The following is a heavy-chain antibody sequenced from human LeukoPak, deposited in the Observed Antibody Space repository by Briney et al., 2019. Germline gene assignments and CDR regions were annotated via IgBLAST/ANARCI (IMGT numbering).Heavy chain of an antibody. CDR2: IWYDGSNK. CDR1: GFTLSSYG. CDR3: ARDPRIAAAGVFDY. V-gene: IGHV3-33*01. Sequence: GGSLRLSCEASGFTLSSYGMHWVRQAPGKGLEWVAVIWYDGSNKYYADSVKGRFTISRDNSKNTLYLQMNSLRAEDTAVYYCARDPRIAAAGVFDYWGQGTLVTVSS. J-gene: IGHJ4*02. D-gene: IGHD6-13*01.